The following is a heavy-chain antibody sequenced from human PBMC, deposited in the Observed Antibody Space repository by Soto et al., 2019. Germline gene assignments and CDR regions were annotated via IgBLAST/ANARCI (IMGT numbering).Heavy chain of an antibody. V-gene: IGHV3-33*01. CDR3: ARDNKQWLVRGWFDP. Sequence: GGSLRLSCAASGFTFSSYGMHWVRQAPGKGLEWVAVIWYDGSNKYYADSVKGRFTISRDNSKNTLYLQMNSLRAEDTAVYYCARDNKQWLVRGWFDPWGQGTLVTVSS. CDR2: IWYDGSNK. D-gene: IGHD6-19*01. J-gene: IGHJ5*02. CDR1: GFTFSSYG.